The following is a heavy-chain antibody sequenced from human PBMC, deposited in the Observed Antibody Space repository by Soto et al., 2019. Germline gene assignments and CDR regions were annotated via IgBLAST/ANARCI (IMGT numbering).Heavy chain of an antibody. J-gene: IGHJ4*02. CDR3: ARNGGGSSYRYFGY. D-gene: IGHD2-15*01. CDR1: GGTFSSYA. CDR2: IIPIFGTA. Sequence: SVKVSCKASGGTFSSYAISWVRQAPGQGLEWMGGIIPIFGTANYAQKFQGRVTITADESTSTAYMELGSLRSEDTAVYYCARNGGGSSYRYFGYWGQGTLVTVSS. V-gene: IGHV1-69*13.